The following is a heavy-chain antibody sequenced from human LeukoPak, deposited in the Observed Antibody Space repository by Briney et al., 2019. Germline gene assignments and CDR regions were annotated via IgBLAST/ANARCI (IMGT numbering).Heavy chain of an antibody. CDR2: ISSSSSTI. CDR1: GFTFSSYS. D-gene: IGHD3-16*01. J-gene: IGHJ4*02. V-gene: IGHV3-48*01. Sequence: GGSLRLSCAASGFTFSSYSMNWVRQAPGKGLEWVSYISSSSSTIYYADSVKGRFTISRDNAKNSLYLQMNSLRAEDTAVYYCATTLGGYDYIWETPFDYWGQGTLATVSS. CDR3: ATTLGGYDYIWETPFDY.